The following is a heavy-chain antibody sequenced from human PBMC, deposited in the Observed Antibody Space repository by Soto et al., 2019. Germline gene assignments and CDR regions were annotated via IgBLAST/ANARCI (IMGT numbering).Heavy chain of an antibody. J-gene: IGHJ6*02. CDR3: AREVPSIAVAANDYYYGMDV. Sequence: SQTLSLPCAISGDSVSSNSAAWNWIRQSPSRGLEWLGRTYYRSKWYNDYAVSVKSRITINPDTSKNQFSLQLNSVTPEDTAVYYCAREVPSIAVAANDYYYGMDVWGQGTTVTVSS. CDR2: TYYRSKWYN. V-gene: IGHV6-1*01. CDR1: GDSVSSNSAA. D-gene: IGHD6-19*01.